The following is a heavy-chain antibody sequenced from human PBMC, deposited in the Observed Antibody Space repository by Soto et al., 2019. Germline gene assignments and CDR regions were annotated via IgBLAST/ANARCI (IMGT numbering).Heavy chain of an antibody. CDR2: INPNSGDT. J-gene: IGHJ6*02. CDR3: AREDYRSVYSTGMDV. V-gene: IGHV1-2*02. Sequence: ASVKVSCKASGYTFIGYYIHWVRQALGQGLEWMGWINPNSGDTDYAQNFQGRVTMTRDTSISTGYMELSRLRSDDTAMYYCAREDYRSVYSTGMDVWGQGTTVTVSS. D-gene: IGHD3-3*01. CDR1: GYTFIGYY.